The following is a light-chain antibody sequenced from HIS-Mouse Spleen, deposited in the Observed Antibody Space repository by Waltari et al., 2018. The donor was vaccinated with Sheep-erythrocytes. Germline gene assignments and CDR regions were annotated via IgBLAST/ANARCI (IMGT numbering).Light chain of an antibody. Sequence: QSVLTQPPSVSGAPGQRVTISCTGSSSNIGAGYDVHWYQQLPGTAPKLLIYGNSNRPSGGPDRVSGSKSGTSASLASTGLQAEDEADYYCQSYDSSLSGSVFGGGTKLTVL. CDR2: GNS. CDR1: SSNIGAGYD. CDR3: QSYDSSLSGSV. J-gene: IGLJ2*01. V-gene: IGLV1-40*01.